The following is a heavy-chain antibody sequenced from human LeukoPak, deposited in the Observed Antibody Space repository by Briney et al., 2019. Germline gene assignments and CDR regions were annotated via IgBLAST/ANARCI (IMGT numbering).Heavy chain of an antibody. CDR3: ATLRGTVVIPAPNWFDP. D-gene: IGHD4-23*01. Sequence: GESLKISCKGSGYSFTSYWIGWVRQMPGKGLESMGIIYPGDSDTRYSPSFQGQVTISADKSISTAYLQWSSLKASDTAMYYCATLRGTVVIPAPNWFDPWGQGTLVTVSS. V-gene: IGHV5-51*01. J-gene: IGHJ5*02. CDR2: IYPGDSDT. CDR1: GYSFTSYW.